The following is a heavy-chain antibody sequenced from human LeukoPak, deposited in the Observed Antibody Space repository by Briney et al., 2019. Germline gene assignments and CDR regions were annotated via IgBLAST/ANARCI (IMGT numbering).Heavy chain of an antibody. CDR2: INQDGTEK. Sequence: GESLRLSCAASGFSFITYWMGWVRQAPGKGLEWVANINQDGTEKYYVDSVKGRFTISRDNAKKSLFLQMNSLRAEDTAVYYCARQLWFGELYTGYFDYWGQGTLVTVSS. V-gene: IGHV3-7*01. CDR3: ARQLWFGELYTGYFDY. J-gene: IGHJ4*02. D-gene: IGHD3-10*01. CDR1: GFSFITYW.